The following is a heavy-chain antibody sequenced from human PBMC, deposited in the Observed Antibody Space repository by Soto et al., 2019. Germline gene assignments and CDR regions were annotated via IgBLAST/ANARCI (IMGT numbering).Heavy chain of an antibody. V-gene: IGHV3-23*01. CDR3: AKEKDYEYVWGTYRYTSDY. J-gene: IGHJ4*02. Sequence: PGGSLRLSCAASGFTFSSYAMSWVRQAPGKGLEWVSAISGSGGSTYYADSVKGRFTISRDNSKNTLYLQMNSLRAEDTAVYYCAKEKDYEYVWGTYRYTSDYWGQGTLVTVSS. CDR1: GFTFSSYA. CDR2: ISGSGGST. D-gene: IGHD3-16*02.